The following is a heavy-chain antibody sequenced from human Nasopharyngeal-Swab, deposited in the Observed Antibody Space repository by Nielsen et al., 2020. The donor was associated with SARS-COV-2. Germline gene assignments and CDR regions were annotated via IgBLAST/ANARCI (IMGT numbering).Heavy chain of an antibody. Sequence: ASVKVSCKASGYTLTGYYMHWVRQAPGQGLEWMGWINPNSGGTNYAQKFQGWVTMTRDTSISTAYMELSRLRSDDTAVYYCARGSSYDSSGYYSHYYYGMDVWGQGTTVTVSS. CDR3: ARGSSYDSSGYYSHYYYGMDV. V-gene: IGHV1-2*04. D-gene: IGHD3-22*01. J-gene: IGHJ6*02. CDR1: GYTLTGYY. CDR2: INPNSGGT.